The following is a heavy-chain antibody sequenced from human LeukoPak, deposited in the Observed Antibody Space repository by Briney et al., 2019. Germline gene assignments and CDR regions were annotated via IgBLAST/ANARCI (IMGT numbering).Heavy chain of an antibody. D-gene: IGHD3-10*01. CDR2: IDYSGST. J-gene: IGHJ4*02. CDR3: ARDLDGSGSYLGY. V-gene: IGHV4-59*01. CDR1: GGSISSYY. Sequence: SETLSLTCTVSGGSISSYYWSWIRQPPGKGLEWIGYIDYSGSTNYNPSLKSRVTISVDTSKNQFSLKLSYVTAADTAVYYCARDLDGSGSYLGYWGQGTLVTVSS.